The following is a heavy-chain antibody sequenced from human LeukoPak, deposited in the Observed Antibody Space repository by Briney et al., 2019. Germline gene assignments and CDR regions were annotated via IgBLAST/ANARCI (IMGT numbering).Heavy chain of an antibody. CDR3: ARGSSGWYLDY. V-gene: IGHV1-69*04. CDR2: IIPILDIA. J-gene: IGHJ4*02. Sequence: SLKVSCKPSGDTFSSYAISGVRQAPGQGGEWMRRIIPILDIANYAQKFQGRVTITADKSTSTAYMELSSLRSEDTAVYYCARGSSGWYLDYWGQGTLVTVSS. D-gene: IGHD6-19*01. CDR1: GDTFSSYA.